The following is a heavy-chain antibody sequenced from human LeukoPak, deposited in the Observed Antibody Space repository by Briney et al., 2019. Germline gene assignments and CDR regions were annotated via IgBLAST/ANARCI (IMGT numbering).Heavy chain of an antibody. D-gene: IGHD6-6*01. V-gene: IGHV3-23*01. CDR1: GYTFSSYA. J-gene: IGHJ4*02. CDR2: ISGSGGST. CDR3: AKDLYSSSSGSDY. Sequence: GGSLRLSCAASGYTFSSYAMSWVRQAPGMGLEWVSAISGSGGSTYYADSVKGRFTISRDNSKNTLYLQMNSLRAEDTAVYYCAKDLYSSSSGSDYWGQGTLVTVSS.